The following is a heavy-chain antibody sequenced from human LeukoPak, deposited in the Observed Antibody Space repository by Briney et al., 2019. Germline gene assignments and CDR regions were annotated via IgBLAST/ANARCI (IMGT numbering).Heavy chain of an antibody. D-gene: IGHD3-3*01. CDR1: GFTFSSYA. J-gene: IGHJ4*02. Sequence: GGSLRLSCAASGFTFSSYAMSWVRQAPGKGLEWVSAISGSGGSTYYADSVKGRFTISRDNSKNTPYLQMNSLRAEDTAVYYCATAVLRFLEWLEKNDYWGQGTLVTVSS. CDR2: ISGSGGST. CDR3: ATAVLRFLEWLEKNDY. V-gene: IGHV3-23*01.